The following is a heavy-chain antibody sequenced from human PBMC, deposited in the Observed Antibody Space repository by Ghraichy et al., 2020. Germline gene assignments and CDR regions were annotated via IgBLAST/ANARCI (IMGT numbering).Heavy chain of an antibody. CDR2: INAGNGNT. D-gene: IGHD3-10*01. Sequence: ASVKVSCKASGYTFTSYAMHWVRQAPGQRLEWMGWINAGNGNTKYSQKFQGRVTITRDTSASTAYMELSSLRSEDTAVYYCARGFKDYYGSGSYPTFDYWGQGTLVTVSS. CDR3: ARGFKDYYGSGSYPTFDY. CDR1: GYTFTSYA. V-gene: IGHV1-3*01. J-gene: IGHJ4*02.